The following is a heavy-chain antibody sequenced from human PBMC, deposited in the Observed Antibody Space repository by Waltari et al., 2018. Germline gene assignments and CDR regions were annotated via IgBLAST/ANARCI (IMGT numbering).Heavy chain of an antibody. CDR2: MNPNSGNT. D-gene: IGHD6-13*01. Sequence: QVQLVQSGAEVKKPGASVTVSCKASGYTFTSYDIHWVRQATGQGLEWMGWMNPNSGNTGYAQKFQGRVTMTRNTSISTAYMELSSLRSEDTAVYYCARFSSWFDAFDIWGQGTMVTVSS. CDR3: ARFSSWFDAFDI. J-gene: IGHJ3*02. V-gene: IGHV1-8*01. CDR1: GYTFTSYD.